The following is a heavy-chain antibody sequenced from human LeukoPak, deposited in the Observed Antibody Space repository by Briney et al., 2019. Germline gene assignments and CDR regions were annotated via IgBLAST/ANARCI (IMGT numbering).Heavy chain of an antibody. CDR2: IYSGGST. J-gene: IGHJ4*02. V-gene: IGHV3-66*01. D-gene: IGHD2-15*01. Sequence: GGSLRLSCAASGFTVSSNYMSWVRQAPGKGLEWVSVIYSGGSTYYADSVKGRFTISRDNFKNTLYLQMNSLRAEDTAVYYCARDRDCSGGSCYGYWGQGTLVTVSS. CDR3: ARDRDCSGGSCYGY. CDR1: GFTVSSNY.